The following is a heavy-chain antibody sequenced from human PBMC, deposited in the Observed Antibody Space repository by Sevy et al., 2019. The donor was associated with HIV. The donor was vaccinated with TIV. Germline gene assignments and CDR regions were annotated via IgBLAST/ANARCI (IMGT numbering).Heavy chain of an antibody. CDR2: IYPGDSDT. D-gene: IGHD6-13*01. V-gene: IGHV5-51*01. CDR3: ARKAYAAAGPSHIVY. Sequence: GESLKISCKGSGYSFTSYWIGWVRQMPGKGLEWMGIIYPGDSDTRYSPSFQGQVTISADKSISTAYLQWSSLKASDTSMYYCARKAYAAAGPSHIVYWGQGTLVTVSS. CDR1: GYSFTSYW. J-gene: IGHJ4*02.